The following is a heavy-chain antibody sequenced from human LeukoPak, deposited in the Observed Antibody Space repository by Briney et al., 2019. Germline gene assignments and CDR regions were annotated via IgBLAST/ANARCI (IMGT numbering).Heavy chain of an antibody. Sequence: GRSLRLSCAASGFTFSSYGMPWVRQAPGKGLKWVAVIWYDGSNKYYADSVKGRFTISRDNSKNTLYLQMNSLRAEDTAVYYCARDRITMVRGVILYYYGMDVWGQGTTVTVSS. CDR3: ARDRITMVRGVILYYYGMDV. D-gene: IGHD3-10*01. V-gene: IGHV3-33*01. CDR2: IWYDGSNK. J-gene: IGHJ6*02. CDR1: GFTFSSYG.